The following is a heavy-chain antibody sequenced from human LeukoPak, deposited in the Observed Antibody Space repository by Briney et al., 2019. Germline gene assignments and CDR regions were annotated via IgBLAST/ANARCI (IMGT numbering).Heavy chain of an antibody. D-gene: IGHD3-3*01. CDR3: ARFLEDSTVLRFLEWFPDYYFDY. V-gene: IGHV3-21*01. CDR1: GFTFSSYS. Sequence: PGGSLRLSCAASGFTFSSYSMNWVRQAPGKGLEWVSSVSSSSSYIYYADSVKGRFTISRDNAKNSLYLQMNSLRAEDTAVYYCARFLEDSTVLRFLEWFPDYYFDYWGQGTLVTVSS. J-gene: IGHJ4*02. CDR2: VSSSSSYI.